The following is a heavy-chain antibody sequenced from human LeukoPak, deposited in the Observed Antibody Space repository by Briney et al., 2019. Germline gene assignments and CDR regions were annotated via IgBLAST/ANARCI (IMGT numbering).Heavy chain of an antibody. Sequence: ASVKLSCKASGGTFSSYSLSWVRQAPGQGLEWMGRIIPIIQITNYAQKFQGRVTITADKSTTTAYLELSSLRSEDTAVYYCAWRPSSGEFYFDSWGQGTLVTVSS. J-gene: IGHJ4*02. CDR2: IIPIIQIT. V-gene: IGHV1-69*02. CDR3: AWRPSSGEFYFDS. D-gene: IGHD3-22*01. CDR1: GGTFSSYS.